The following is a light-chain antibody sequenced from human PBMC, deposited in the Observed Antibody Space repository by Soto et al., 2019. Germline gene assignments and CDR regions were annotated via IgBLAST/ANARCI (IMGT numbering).Light chain of an antibody. J-gene: IGKJ3*01. CDR3: QQSNSFPPT. V-gene: IGKV1-12*01. CDR1: QGISSL. CDR2: AAS. Sequence: DIQMTHSPSSVSASGGDRVTSTCRASQGISSLLAWYQQKPVKAPKLLIYAASSLQSGVPSRFSGSASGTDFSLTISSLQPEDFATYYCQQSNSFPPTFGPGTKVDIK.